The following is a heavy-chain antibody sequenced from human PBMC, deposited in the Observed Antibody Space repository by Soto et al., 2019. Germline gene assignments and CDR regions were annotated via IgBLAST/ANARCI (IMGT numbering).Heavy chain of an antibody. V-gene: IGHV4-34*01. CDR1: GGSFSGYY. Sequence: PSETLSLTCAIYGGSFSGYYWSWIRQPPGKGLEWIGEINHSGSTNYNPSLKSRVTISVDTSKNQFSLKLSSVTAADTAVYYCARGPDYGGNGRHNCLDPWGQGTLVTVSS. CDR3: ARGPDYGGNGRHNCLDP. CDR2: INHSGST. J-gene: IGHJ5*02. D-gene: IGHD4-17*01.